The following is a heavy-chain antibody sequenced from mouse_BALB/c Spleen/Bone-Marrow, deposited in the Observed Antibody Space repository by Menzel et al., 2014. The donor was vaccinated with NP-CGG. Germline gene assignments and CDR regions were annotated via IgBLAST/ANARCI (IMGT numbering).Heavy chain of an antibody. CDR1: GFTFSGYA. D-gene: IGHD1-1*01. Sequence: EVQLQESGGGLVKPGGSLKLSCAAPGFTFSGYAMSWVRQTPEKRLEWVASISSGGTTYYPDSVKGRFTISRDNARNILYLQMSSLRSEDTAMYYCAGITTVDYWGQGTSVTVSS. J-gene: IGHJ4*01. V-gene: IGHV5-6-5*01. CDR3: AGITTVDY. CDR2: ISSGGTT.